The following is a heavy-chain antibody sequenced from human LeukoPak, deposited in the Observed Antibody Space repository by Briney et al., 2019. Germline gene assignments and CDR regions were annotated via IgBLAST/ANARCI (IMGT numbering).Heavy chain of an antibody. CDR2: ISSSSSYI. V-gene: IGHV3-21*01. CDR1: GFTFSSYN. Sequence: GGSLRLSCAVSGFTFSSYNMNWVRQAPGKGLEWVSSISSSSSYIYYADSLKGRFTISRDNAKNSLFLQMNSLRAEDTAVYYCARNLNSWFDPWGQGTLVTVSS. J-gene: IGHJ5*02. D-gene: IGHD3-9*01. CDR3: ARNLNSWFDP.